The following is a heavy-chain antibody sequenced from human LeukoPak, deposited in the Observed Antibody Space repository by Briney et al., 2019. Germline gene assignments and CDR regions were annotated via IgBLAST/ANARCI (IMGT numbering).Heavy chain of an antibody. Sequence: SETLSLTCTVSGGSISSYYWSWIRQPPGKGLEWIGYIYYSGSTNYNPSLKSRVTISVDTSKNQFSLKLSSVTAADTAVYYCARRFTVVPAAISSNYYYYMDVWGKGTTVTVSS. J-gene: IGHJ6*03. V-gene: IGHV4-59*08. CDR3: ARRFTVVPAAISSNYYYYMDV. CDR1: GGSISSYY. CDR2: IYYSGST. D-gene: IGHD2-2*02.